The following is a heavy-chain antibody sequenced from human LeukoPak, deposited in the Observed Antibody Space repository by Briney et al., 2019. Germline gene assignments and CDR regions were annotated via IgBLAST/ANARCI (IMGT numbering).Heavy chain of an antibody. J-gene: IGHJ4*02. CDR1: GYSISSGYY. CDR3: ARGWGGWYLY. V-gene: IGHV4-38-2*02. Sequence: SETLSLTCTVSGYSISSGYYWGWIRQPPGKGLEWIGSIYHSGSTYYNPSLKSRVTISVDTSKNQFSLKLSSVTAADTAVYYCARGWGGWYLYWGQGTLVTVSS. CDR2: IYHSGST. D-gene: IGHD6-19*01.